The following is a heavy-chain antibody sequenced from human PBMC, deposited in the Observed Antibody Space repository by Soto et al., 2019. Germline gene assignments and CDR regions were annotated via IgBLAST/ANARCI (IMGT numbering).Heavy chain of an antibody. CDR3: ARAFFYQGSDSRGYSFAAFDF. CDR1: GYTFTSSG. J-gene: IGHJ3*01. CDR2: ISAHTGSS. Sequence: QVQLVQSGAEVKKPGASVKVSCKASGYTFTSSGMSWVRQAPGQGLEWMGWISAHTGSSEYAQRFQGRVTMTTDRSTSTAYMELRSLRSDDTAVYYCARAFFYQGSDSRGYSFAAFDFWGPGTLVTVSS. V-gene: IGHV1-18*01. D-gene: IGHD3-22*01.